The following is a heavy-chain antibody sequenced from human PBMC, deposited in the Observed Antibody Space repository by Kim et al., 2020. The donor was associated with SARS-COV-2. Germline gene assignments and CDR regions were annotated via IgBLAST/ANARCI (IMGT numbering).Heavy chain of an antibody. V-gene: IGHV3-7*01. J-gene: IGHJ6*02. CDR3: ARTSGWYYSGMDV. D-gene: IGHD6-19*01. Sequence: YVDSLKDRFPISRDNTKNSLYLQMTSLRAEDTAVYYCARTSGWYYSGMDVWGQGTTVTVSS.